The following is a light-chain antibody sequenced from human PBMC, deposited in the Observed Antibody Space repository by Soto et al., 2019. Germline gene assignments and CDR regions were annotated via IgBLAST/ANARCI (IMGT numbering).Light chain of an antibody. CDR1: QSVSSSY. Sequence: EIVVTQSPGTLSLSPGERATLSCRSSQSVSSSYLAWYQQKPGQAPKLLIYDVSSRATGISVRCSGSWSGTFFPTTISLLAPEDVAEYYRQRYGSSPTFGQGTKVEIK. CDR3: QRYGSSPT. V-gene: IGKV3-20*01. CDR2: DVS. J-gene: IGKJ1*01.